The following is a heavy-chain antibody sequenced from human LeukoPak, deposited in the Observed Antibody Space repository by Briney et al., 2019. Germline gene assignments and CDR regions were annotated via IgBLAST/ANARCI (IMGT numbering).Heavy chain of an antibody. Sequence: PGGSLRLSCAASGFTFDDYGMSWVRQAPGKGLEWVSGINWNGGSTGYADSVKGRFTISRDNAKNSLYLQMNSLRAEDTAVYYCARDLSSSGTIKSPRGAFDIWGQGTMVTVSS. CDR1: GFTFDDYG. CDR2: INWNGGST. CDR3: ARDLSSSGTIKSPRGAFDI. J-gene: IGHJ3*02. D-gene: IGHD6-19*01. V-gene: IGHV3-20*04.